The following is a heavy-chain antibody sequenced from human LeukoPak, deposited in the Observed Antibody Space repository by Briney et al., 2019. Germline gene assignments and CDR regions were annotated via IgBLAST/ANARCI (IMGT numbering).Heavy chain of an antibody. V-gene: IGHV3-7*01. J-gene: IGHJ4*02. CDR3: ARDGLDSSGYYHEFDY. CDR2: IKQDGSEK. CDR1: GFTFSSYW. Sequence: PGGSLRLSRAASGFTFSSYWMSWVRQAPGKGLEWVANIKQDGSEKYYVDSVKGRFTISRDNAKNSLYLQMNSLRAEDTAVYYCARDGLDSSGYYHEFDYWGQGTLVTVSS. D-gene: IGHD3-22*01.